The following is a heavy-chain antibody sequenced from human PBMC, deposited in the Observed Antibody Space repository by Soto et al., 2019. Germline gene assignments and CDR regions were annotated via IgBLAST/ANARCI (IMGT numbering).Heavy chain of an antibody. J-gene: IGHJ5*02. Sequence: QVQLQESGPGLVKPSGTLSLTCAVSGGSISSSNWWSWVRQPPGKGLEGIGEIYHSGSTNYNPSLTNRVTISVDKSKHPFSLQLSSVTAADTAVYYCARDKGLAAARNWFDPWGQGTLVTVSS. CDR3: ARDKGLAAARNWFDP. CDR1: GGSISSSNW. CDR2: IYHSGST. D-gene: IGHD6-13*01. V-gene: IGHV4-4*02.